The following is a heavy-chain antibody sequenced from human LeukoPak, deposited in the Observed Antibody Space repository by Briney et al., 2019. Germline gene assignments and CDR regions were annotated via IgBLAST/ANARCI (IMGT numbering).Heavy chain of an antibody. CDR2: ISSSSSYI. CDR3: ARDLMVRGGPFDY. CDR1: GFTFSSYS. Sequence: GGSLRLSCAASGFTFSSYSMNWVRQAPGKGLEWVSSISSSSSYIYYADSVKGRFTISRDNAKNSLYLQMNSLRAEDTAVYYCARDLMVRGGPFDYWGQGTLVTVSS. J-gene: IGHJ4*02. V-gene: IGHV3-21*01. D-gene: IGHD3-10*01.